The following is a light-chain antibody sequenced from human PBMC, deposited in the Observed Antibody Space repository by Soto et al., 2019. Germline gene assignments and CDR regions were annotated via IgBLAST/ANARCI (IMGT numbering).Light chain of an antibody. CDR1: SSDVGGYNY. J-gene: IGLJ2*01. CDR2: DVS. V-gene: IGLV2-14*01. CDR3: SSYTSSSYVV. Sequence: QSALTQPASVSGSPGQSITISCTGTSSDVGGYNYVSWYQQHPGKAPKLMIYDVSNRPSGVSNRFSGSKSGNTAFLTISGLQAEDEADYYCSSYTSSSYVVFGGGTKVTVL.